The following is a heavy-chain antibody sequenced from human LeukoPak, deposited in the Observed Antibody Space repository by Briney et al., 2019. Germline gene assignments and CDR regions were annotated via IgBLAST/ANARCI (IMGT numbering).Heavy chain of an antibody. CDR1: GFTFSSYS. J-gene: IGHJ4*02. CDR2: ISSSSSYI. CDR3: AYIGPTLAASMDY. D-gene: IGHD2-15*01. V-gene: IGHV3-21*01. Sequence: PGGSLRLSCAASGFTFSSYSMNWVRQAPGKGLEWVSSISSSSSYIYYADSVKGRFTISRDNAKNSLYLQMNSLRAEDTAVYYCAYIGPTLAASMDYWGQGTLVTVSS.